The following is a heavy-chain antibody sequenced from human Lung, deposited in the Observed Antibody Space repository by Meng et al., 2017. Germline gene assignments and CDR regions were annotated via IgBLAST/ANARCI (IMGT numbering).Heavy chain of an antibody. Sequence: QVQLHRCGAGLLKTTESLSLTCVCSGGSFRYYYSSWIRQPPGKGLEWIGEINHSGSTNYNPSLESRATISVDTSQNNLSLTLSSVTAADSAVYYCARGPTTMAHDFDYWGQGTLVTVSS. CDR3: ARGPTTMAHDFDY. CDR2: INHSGST. CDR1: GGSFRYYY. V-gene: IGHV4-34*01. D-gene: IGHD4-11*01. J-gene: IGHJ4*02.